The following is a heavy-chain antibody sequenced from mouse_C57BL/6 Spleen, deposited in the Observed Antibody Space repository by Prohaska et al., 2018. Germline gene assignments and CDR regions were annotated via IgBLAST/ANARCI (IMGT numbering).Heavy chain of an antibody. J-gene: IGHJ4*01. CDR2: INTDRSTI. V-gene: IGHV4-1*01. Sequence: EVKLLQSGGVLVQPGGSLKLSCAASGIDFSRYWMSWVRRAPGKGLEWIGEINTDRSTINYAPSLKDKFIISRDNAKNTLNLQMSKVCSEDTALYYCAREPTLYLHAMDYWGQGTSVTVSS. CDR3: AREPTLYLHAMDY. CDR1: GIDFSRYW. D-gene: IGHD2-10*01.